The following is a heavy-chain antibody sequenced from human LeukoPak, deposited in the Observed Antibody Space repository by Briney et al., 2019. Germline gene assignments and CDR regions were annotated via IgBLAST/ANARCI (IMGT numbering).Heavy chain of an antibody. CDR1: GGTFSSYA. J-gene: IGHJ4*02. V-gene: IGHV1-69*01. CDR3: ASPSGPTGKYFSY. Sequence: ASVKVSCKASGGTFSSYAISWVRQAPGQGLEWMGGIIPIFGTANYAQKFQGRVTITADESTSTAYMELSSLRSEDTAVYYCASPSGPTGKYFSYWGQETLVTVSS. D-gene: IGHD3-10*01. CDR2: IIPIFGTA.